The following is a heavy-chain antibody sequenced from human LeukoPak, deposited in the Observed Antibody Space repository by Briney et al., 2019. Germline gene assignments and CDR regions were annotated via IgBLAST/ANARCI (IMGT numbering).Heavy chain of an antibody. CDR3: ARDRTTAFDI. V-gene: IGHV3-30*04. Sequence: GGSLRLSCAASGFTFSSYAMHWVRQAPGKGLEWVAVISYDGSNKYYADSVKGRFTISRDNSKNTLYLQMNSLRAEDTAVYYCARDRTTAFDIWGQGTMVTVSS. J-gene: IGHJ3*02. CDR1: GFTFSSYA. CDR2: ISYDGSNK. D-gene: IGHD1-14*01.